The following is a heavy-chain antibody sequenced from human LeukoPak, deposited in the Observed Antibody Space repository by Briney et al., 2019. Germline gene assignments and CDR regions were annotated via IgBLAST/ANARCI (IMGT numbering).Heavy chain of an antibody. Sequence: PSETLSLTCTVSGGSINNYYWSWIRQPAGKGLEWIGRIYTRGSTNYNPSLKSRVTMSVDTSKNQFSLKLSSVTAADTAVYYCARGRYCSADICSGGDAFDIWGQVTMVSVSS. V-gene: IGHV4-4*07. CDR1: GGSINNYY. CDR2: IYTRGST. J-gene: IGHJ3*02. CDR3: ARGRYCSADICSGGDAFDI. D-gene: IGHD2-15*01.